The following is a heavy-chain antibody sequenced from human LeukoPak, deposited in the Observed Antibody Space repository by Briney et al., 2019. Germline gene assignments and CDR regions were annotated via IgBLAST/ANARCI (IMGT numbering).Heavy chain of an antibody. J-gene: IGHJ4*02. CDR3: AREGHSSSWYFDY. D-gene: IGHD6-13*01. CDR2: IYSGGST. V-gene: IGHV3-66*01. CDR1: GFTVSSNY. Sequence: TGGSLRLSCAASGFTVSSNYMSWVRQAPGKGLEWVSVIYSGGSTYYADSVKGRFTISRDNSKNTLYLQMNSLRAEDTAVYYCAREGHSSSWYFDYWGQGTLVTVS.